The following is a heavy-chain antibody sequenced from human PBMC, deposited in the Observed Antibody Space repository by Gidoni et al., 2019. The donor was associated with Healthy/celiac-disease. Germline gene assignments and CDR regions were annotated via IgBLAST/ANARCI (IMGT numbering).Heavy chain of an antibody. J-gene: IGHJ3*02. CDR3: ARVRSGYSDDAFDI. Sequence: QVQLQESGPGLVKASETLSLTCTVSGDSVSSGIYSWSWIRQPPGKGLEWIGYIYYSGSTNYNPSLKSRVTISVDTSKNQFSLRLSSVTAADTAVYYCARVRSGYSDDAFDIWGQGTMVTVSS. CDR2: IYYSGST. CDR1: GDSVSSGIYS. D-gene: IGHD5-18*01. V-gene: IGHV4-61*01.